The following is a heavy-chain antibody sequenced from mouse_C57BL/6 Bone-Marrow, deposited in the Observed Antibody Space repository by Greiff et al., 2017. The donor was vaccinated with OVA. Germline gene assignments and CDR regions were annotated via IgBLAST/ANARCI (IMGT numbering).Heavy chain of an antibody. J-gene: IGHJ1*03. V-gene: IGHV5-9-1*02. CDR2: ISSGGDYI. Sequence: EVQLVESGEGLVKPGGSLKLSCAASGFTFSSYAMSWVRQTPEKRLEWVAYISSGGDYIYYADTVKGRFTISRDNARNTLYLQMSSLKSEDTAMYYGTREEIYYGSSYWWYFDVWGTGTTVTVSS. CDR1: GFTFSSYA. CDR3: TREEIYYGSSYWWYFDV. D-gene: IGHD1-1*01.